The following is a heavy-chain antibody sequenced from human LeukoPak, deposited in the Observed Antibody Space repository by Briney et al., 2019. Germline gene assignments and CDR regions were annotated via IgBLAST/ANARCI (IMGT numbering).Heavy chain of an antibody. CDR2: TSSDLNVK. Sequence: GGSLRLSCAASGFTFRNYVIHWVRQAPGKGLEWVAVTSSDLNVKLYADSVKSRFTISRDNSRSTLYLQMNSLRPDDTAIYYCAREGYYGSGSPPSLYFDYWGQGTLVTVSS. D-gene: IGHD3-10*01. V-gene: IGHV3-30-3*01. CDR3: AREGYYGSGSPPSLYFDY. J-gene: IGHJ4*02. CDR1: GFTFRNYV.